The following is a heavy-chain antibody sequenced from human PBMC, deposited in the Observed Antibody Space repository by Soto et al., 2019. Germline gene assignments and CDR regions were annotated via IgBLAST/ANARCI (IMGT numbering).Heavy chain of an antibody. D-gene: IGHD3-10*01. V-gene: IGHV4-39*01. CDR3: ARNVIGLLWFGELSHGMDV. Sequence: PXETLSLNCTVSGGSISSSSDYWGGIRQPPGKGLEWIGSIYYSGSTYYNPSLKSRVTISVDTSKNQFSLKLSSVTAADTAVYYCARNVIGLLWFGELSHGMDVWGQGTTVTVSS. CDR2: IYYSGST. CDR1: GGSISSSSDY. J-gene: IGHJ6*02.